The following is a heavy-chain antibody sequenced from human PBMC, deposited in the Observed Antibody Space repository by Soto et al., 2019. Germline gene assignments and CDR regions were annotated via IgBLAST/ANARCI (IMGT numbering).Heavy chain of an antibody. V-gene: IGHV3-33*01. J-gene: IGHJ6*03. D-gene: IGHD4-4*01. CDR2: IWYDGSNK. Sequence: PGGSLRLSCAASGFTFSSYGMHWVRQAPGKGLEWVAVIWYDGSNKYYADSVKGRFTISRDNSKNTLYLQMNSLRAEDTAVYYCARDPLHYTVTNIYYYYMDVWGKGTTVTVSS. CDR3: ARDPLHYTVTNIYYYYMDV. CDR1: GFTFSSYG.